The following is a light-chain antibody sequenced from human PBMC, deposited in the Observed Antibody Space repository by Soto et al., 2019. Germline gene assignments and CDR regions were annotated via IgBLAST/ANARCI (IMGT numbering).Light chain of an antibody. Sequence: DIQMTQSPSSLSAFVGDSVTVTCRASQPIGTSLHWYQQKAGKAPKVLISAATKLQSGVPSRFSGSGSGTDFTLTISNLPPEDSATYYCQQGYNTFWTFGRGTKVEIK. CDR1: QPIGTS. CDR2: AAT. CDR3: QQGYNTFWT. J-gene: IGKJ1*01. V-gene: IGKV1-39*01.